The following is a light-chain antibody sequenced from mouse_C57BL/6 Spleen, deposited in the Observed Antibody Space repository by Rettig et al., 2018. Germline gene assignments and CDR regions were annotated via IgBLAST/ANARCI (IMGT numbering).Light chain of an antibody. J-gene: IGKJ2*01. Sequence: DIVMTQSQKFMSTSVGDRVSITCKASQNVRTAVAWYQQKPGQSPKALIYLASNRHTGVPDRFTGSGSGTDFTLTISNVQSEDLADYFCLQHWNYPYTFGGGTKLEIK. CDR3: LQHWNYPYT. CDR1: QNVRTA. CDR2: LAS. V-gene: IGKV6-14*01.